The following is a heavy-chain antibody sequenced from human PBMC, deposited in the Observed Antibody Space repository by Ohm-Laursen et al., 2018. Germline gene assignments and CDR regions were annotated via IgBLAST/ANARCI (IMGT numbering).Heavy chain of an antibody. J-gene: IGHJ5*02. CDR1: GFTFSNYA. CDR2: ISGSGSST. Sequence: SLRLSCAASGFTFSNYAMSWVRQAPGKGLEWVSTISGSGSSTYNADSVKGRFTISRDNSKNTLYLQMNSLRAEDTAVYYCAKDGGPHGDYHWFDAWGQGTRVTVSS. CDR3: AKDGGPHGDYHWFDA. D-gene: IGHD4-17*01. V-gene: IGHV3-23*01.